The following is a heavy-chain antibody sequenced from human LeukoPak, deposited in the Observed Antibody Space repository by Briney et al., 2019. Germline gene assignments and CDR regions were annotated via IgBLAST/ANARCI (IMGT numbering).Heavy chain of an antibody. D-gene: IGHD3-10*01. J-gene: IGHJ4*02. V-gene: IGHV3-23*01. CDR1: GFTFSSYG. Sequence: GGSLRLSCAASGFTFSSYGMSWVRQAPGKGLEWVSAISGSGGSTYYADSVKGRFTISRDNSKNTLYLQMNSLRAEDTAVYYCAKDSKRWKTYYYASGSYYFDYWGQGTLVTVSS. CDR3: AKDSKRWKTYYYASGSYYFDY. CDR2: ISGSGGST.